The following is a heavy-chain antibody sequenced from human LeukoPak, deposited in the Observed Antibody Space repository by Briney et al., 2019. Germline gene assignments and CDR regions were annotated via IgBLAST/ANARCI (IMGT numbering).Heavy chain of an antibody. V-gene: IGHV1-2*02. J-gene: IGHJ4*02. CDR2: ISPNSGGT. CDR1: GYTFTGYY. D-gene: IGHD6-19*01. CDR3: ARVKSSGWGIGFAY. Sequence: ASVKVSCKASGYTFTGYYMHWVRQAPGQGLEWMGWISPNSGGTNYAQKFQGRVTMTRDTSISTAYMELSSLRSDDTAVYYCARVKSSGWGIGFAYWGQGTLVTVSS.